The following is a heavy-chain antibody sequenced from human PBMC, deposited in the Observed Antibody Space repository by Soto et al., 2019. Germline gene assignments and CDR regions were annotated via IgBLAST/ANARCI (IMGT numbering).Heavy chain of an antibody. CDR3: AKGGYSGYDNYYYYYMDV. Sequence: KVSCKASGGTFSSYTISWVRQAPGQGLEWMGRIIPILGIANYAQKFQGRVTITADKSTSTAYMELSSLRSEDTAVYYCAKGGYSGYDNYYYYYMDVWGKGTTVTVSS. J-gene: IGHJ6*03. D-gene: IGHD5-12*01. V-gene: IGHV1-69*02. CDR2: IIPILGIA. CDR1: GGTFSSYT.